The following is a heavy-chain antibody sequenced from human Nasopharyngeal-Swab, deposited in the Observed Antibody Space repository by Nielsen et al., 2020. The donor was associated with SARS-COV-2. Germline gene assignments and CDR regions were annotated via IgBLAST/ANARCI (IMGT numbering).Heavy chain of an antibody. V-gene: IGHV3-66*01. CDR1: GFTVSSNY. J-gene: IGHJ6*02. D-gene: IGHD3-10*01. CDR2: IYSGGST. CDR3: ARELPSLVTMVRGVIAHYYGMDV. Sequence: GESLKIPCAASGFTVSSNYMSWVRQAPGKGLEWVSVIYSGGSTYYADSVKGRFTISRDNSKNTLYLQMNSLRAEDTAVYYCARELPSLVTMVRGVIAHYYGMDVWGQGTTVTVSS.